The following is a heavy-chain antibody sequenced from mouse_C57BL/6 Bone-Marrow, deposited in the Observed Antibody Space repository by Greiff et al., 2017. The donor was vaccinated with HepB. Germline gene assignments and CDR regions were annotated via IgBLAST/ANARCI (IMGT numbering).Heavy chain of an antibody. Sequence: EVQLQQSGPELVKPGDSVKISCKASGYSFTGYFMNWVMQSLGKSLEWIGRINPYNGDTFYNQKFKGKATLTVDKSSSTAHMELRSLTSEDSAVYYCARSSMRDYFDYWGQGTTLTVSS. CDR2: INPYNGDT. CDR1: GYSFTGYF. J-gene: IGHJ2*01. V-gene: IGHV1-20*01. CDR3: ARSSMRDYFDY. D-gene: IGHD2-3*01.